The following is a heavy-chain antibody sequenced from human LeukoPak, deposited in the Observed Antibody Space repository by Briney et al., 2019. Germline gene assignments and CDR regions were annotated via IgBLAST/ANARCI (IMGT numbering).Heavy chain of an antibody. D-gene: IGHD3-22*01. CDR3: AKYYDSSGYFGY. Sequence: SETLSLTCTVSGGSISSGDYYWSWIRQPPGKGLEWIGYIYYSGSTNYNPSLKSRVTMSVDTSKNQFSLKLSSVTAADTAVYYCAKYYDSSGYFGYWGQGTLVTVSS. CDR1: GGSISSGDYY. J-gene: IGHJ4*02. CDR2: IYYSGST. V-gene: IGHV4-61*08.